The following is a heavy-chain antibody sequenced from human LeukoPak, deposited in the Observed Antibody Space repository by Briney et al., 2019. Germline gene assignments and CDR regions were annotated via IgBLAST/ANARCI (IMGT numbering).Heavy chain of an antibody. CDR3: ARYSGSYFFDY. Sequence: SETLSLTCAVSGYSISSGYYWGWIRQPPGKGLEWIGSIYHRGSTYYNPSLRSRVTISVDTSKNQFSLKLSSVTAADTAVYYCARYSGSYFFDYWGQGTLVTVSS. CDR2: IYHRGST. V-gene: IGHV4-38-2*01. D-gene: IGHD1-26*01. J-gene: IGHJ4*02. CDR1: GYSISSGYY.